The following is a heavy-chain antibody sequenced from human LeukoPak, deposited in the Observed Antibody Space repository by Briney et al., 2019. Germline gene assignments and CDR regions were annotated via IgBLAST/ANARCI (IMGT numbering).Heavy chain of an antibody. Sequence: SETLSLTCTVSGGSISSSSYYWGWIRQPPGKGLEWIGSIYYSGSTYYNPSLKSRVTISVDTSKNQFSLKLSSVTAADTAVYYCAIGILGTVTTFDPWGQGTLVTVSS. CDR2: IYYSGST. V-gene: IGHV4-39*01. CDR3: AIGILGTVTTFDP. D-gene: IGHD4-17*01. J-gene: IGHJ5*02. CDR1: GGSISSSSYY.